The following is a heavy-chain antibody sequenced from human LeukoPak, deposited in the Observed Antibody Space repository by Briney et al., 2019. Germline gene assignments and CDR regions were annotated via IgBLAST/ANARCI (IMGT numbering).Heavy chain of an antibody. V-gene: IGHV3-9*01. J-gene: IGHJ4*02. CDR2: ISWNSGSI. CDR3: AKDRDPMVRGVIDY. CDR1: GFTFDDYA. D-gene: IGHD3-10*01. Sequence: GGSLRLSCAASGFTFDDYAMHWVQQAPGKGLEWVSGISWNSGSIGYADSVKGRFTISRDNAKNSLYLQMNSLRAEDTALYYCAKDRDPMVRGVIDYWGQGTLVTVSS.